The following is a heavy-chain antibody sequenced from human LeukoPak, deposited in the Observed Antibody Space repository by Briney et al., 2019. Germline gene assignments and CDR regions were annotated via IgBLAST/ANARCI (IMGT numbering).Heavy chain of an antibody. D-gene: IGHD1-26*01. V-gene: IGHV3-9*01. CDR1: GFTFDDYA. CDR2: ISWNSGSI. CDR3: AKTVGAPLYFDY. Sequence: PGGSLRLSCAASGFTFDDYAMHWVRQAPGKGLEWVSGISWNSGSIGYADSVKGRFTISRDNAKNSLYLQMSSLRAEDTALYYCAKTVGAPLYFDYWGQGTLVTVSS. J-gene: IGHJ4*02.